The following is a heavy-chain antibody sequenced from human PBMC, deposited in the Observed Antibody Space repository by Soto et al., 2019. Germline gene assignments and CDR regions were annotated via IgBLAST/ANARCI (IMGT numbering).Heavy chain of an antibody. J-gene: IGHJ4*02. Sequence: SETLSLTCTVSGGSIRSGDYYWNWIRQPPGKGLEWIGYIYYSGSTYYNPSLKSRVSISVDTSKNQFSLKLISVTAADTAVYYCARAMITFGGVIAHLDYWGQGTLVTVSS. CDR3: ARAMITFGGVIAHLDY. CDR1: GGSIRSGDYY. D-gene: IGHD3-16*02. CDR2: IYYSGST. V-gene: IGHV4-30-4*01.